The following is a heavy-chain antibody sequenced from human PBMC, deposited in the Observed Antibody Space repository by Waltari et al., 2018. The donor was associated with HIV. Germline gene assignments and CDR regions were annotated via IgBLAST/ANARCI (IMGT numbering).Heavy chain of an antibody. Sequence: QVQLVESGGGVVQPGRSLRLPCEASGFTFSTYGLHWVRQAPGKGLEWVAGIWYDGSNKYYADSVKGRLTISRDNSKNTVYLQINRLRAEDTAVYYCAREGHYYGSGRFGGDYWGQGTLVTVSS. CDR3: AREGHYYGSGRFGGDY. CDR1: GFTFSTYG. V-gene: IGHV3-33*01. D-gene: IGHD3-10*01. J-gene: IGHJ4*02. CDR2: IWYDGSNK.